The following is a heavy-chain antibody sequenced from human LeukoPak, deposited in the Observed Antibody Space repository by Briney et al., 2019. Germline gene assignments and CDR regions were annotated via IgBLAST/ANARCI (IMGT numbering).Heavy chain of an antibody. CDR1: GFAFSPYA. CDR3: ARDRMGGSFDY. Sequence: GGSLRLSCAASGFAFSPYAMNWVRQAPGKGLGWVSFITGDSNTIYYADSMKGRFTVSRDNAENSLYLQMNSLSAEDTAVYYCARDRMGGSFDYWGQGTLVTVSS. J-gene: IGHJ4*02. V-gene: IGHV3-48*01. CDR2: ITGDSNTI. D-gene: IGHD2-15*01.